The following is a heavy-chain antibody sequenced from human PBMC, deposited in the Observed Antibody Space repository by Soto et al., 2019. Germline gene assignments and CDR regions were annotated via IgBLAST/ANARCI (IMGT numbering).Heavy chain of an antibody. D-gene: IGHD3-3*01. CDR3: ARAYYDFWSGSIVGGYFQH. V-gene: IGHV4-30-2*01. CDR2: IYHSGST. J-gene: IGHJ1*01. CDR1: GGSISSGGYS. Sequence: QLQLQESGSGLVKPSQTLSLTCAVSGGSISSGGYSWSWIRQPPGKGLEWIGYIYHSGSTYYNPSHKSRVTISVDRSKNQFSLKLSSVTAADTAVYYSARAYYDFWSGSIVGGYFQHWGQGTLVTVSS.